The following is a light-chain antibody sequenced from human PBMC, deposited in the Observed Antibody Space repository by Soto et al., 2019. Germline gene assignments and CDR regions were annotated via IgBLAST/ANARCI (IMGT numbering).Light chain of an antibody. V-gene: IGKV1-12*01. J-gene: IGKJ1*01. CDR2: VVS. Sequence: DLQMTQSPSSVSTSXGDRVPISXXASQDIRTWLAWYQQKPGNAPKLLIYVVSSLQSGVPSRSSGSGSGTYFTLTISNLQPEDFATYYCLHTDSFPWTFGQGTKV. CDR1: QDIRTW. CDR3: LHTDSFPWT.